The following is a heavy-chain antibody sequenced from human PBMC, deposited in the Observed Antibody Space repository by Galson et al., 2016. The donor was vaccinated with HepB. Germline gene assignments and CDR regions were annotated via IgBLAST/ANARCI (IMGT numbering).Heavy chain of an antibody. CDR2: IHFSGST. V-gene: IGHV4-59*12. Sequence: ETLSLTCTVSGGSINSYYWSWIRQSPGKGLECIGQIHFSGSTHYNPSLRSRVTISLDTSRTQFSLKLTSLTAADTAVYYSARLGGCSGDPCPTGYFDVWGRATLVTVSS. D-gene: IGHD2-15*01. J-gene: IGHJ2*01. CDR1: GGSINSYY. CDR3: ARLGGCSGDPCPTGYFDV.